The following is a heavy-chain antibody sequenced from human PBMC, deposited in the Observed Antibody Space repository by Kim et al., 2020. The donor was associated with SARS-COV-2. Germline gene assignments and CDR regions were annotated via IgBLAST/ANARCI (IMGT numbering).Heavy chain of an antibody. V-gene: IGHV3-7*01. CDR2: DGSEK. J-gene: IGHJ4*02. CDR3: VSFPAP. Sequence: DGSEKYYVDSVKGRFTISRDNAKNSLYLQMNSLRAEDTAVYYCVSFPAPWGQGALVTVSS.